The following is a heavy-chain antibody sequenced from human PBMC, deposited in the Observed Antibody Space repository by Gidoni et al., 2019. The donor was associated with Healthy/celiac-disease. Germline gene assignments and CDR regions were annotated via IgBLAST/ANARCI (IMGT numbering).Heavy chain of an antibody. J-gene: IGHJ5*02. Sequence: QVQLVESGGGVVQPGRSLRLSCAASGFPFSSYGMHWVRQAPGKGLGWVAVIWYDGSNKYYADSVKGRFTISRDNSKNTLYLQMNSLRAEDTAVYYCARDIRMPDSSGDWFDPWGQGTLVTVSS. CDR2: IWYDGSNK. D-gene: IGHD3-22*01. V-gene: IGHV3-33*01. CDR1: GFPFSSYG. CDR3: ARDIRMPDSSGDWFDP.